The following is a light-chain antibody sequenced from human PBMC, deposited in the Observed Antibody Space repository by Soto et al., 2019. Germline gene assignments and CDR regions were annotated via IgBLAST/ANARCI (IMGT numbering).Light chain of an antibody. V-gene: IGKV3-15*01. J-gene: IGKJ4*01. CDR3: QQYNAWPPLT. CDR2: GAS. Sequence: EIVLTQSPATLSVSPGETVTLSCRASQSVSSSVARYQQKPGRAPRLLISGASTRATGIPARFSGSGSGTDFTLTISSLQSEDFAVYHCQQYNAWPPLTFGGGTKVEIK. CDR1: QSVSSS.